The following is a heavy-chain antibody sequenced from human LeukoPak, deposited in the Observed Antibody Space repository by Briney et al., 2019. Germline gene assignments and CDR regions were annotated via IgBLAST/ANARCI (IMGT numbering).Heavy chain of an antibody. V-gene: IGHV4-30-4*01. CDR2: IYYSGST. J-gene: IGHJ4*02. Sequence: SETLSLTCTVSGGSISSGDYYWSWIRQPPGKGLEWIGYIYYSGSTYYNPSLKSRVTISVDTSKNQFSLKLSSVTAADTAVYYCARVGALITIFRVVSDWGQGTLVTVSS. D-gene: IGHD3-3*01. CDR3: ARVGALITIFRVVSD. CDR1: GGSISSGDYY.